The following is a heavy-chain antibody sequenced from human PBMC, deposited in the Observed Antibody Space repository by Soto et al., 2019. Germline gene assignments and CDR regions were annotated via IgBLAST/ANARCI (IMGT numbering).Heavy chain of an antibody. CDR2: INPNSGGT. V-gene: IGHV1-2*02. Sequence: ASVKVSCKASGYTFTGYYMHWVRQAPGQGLEWMGWINPNSGGTNYAQKFQGRVTMTRDTSISTACMELSRLRSDDTAVYYCARSPYDSSGYFDYWGQGTLVTVSS. D-gene: IGHD3-22*01. J-gene: IGHJ4*02. CDR3: ARSPYDSSGYFDY. CDR1: GYTFTGYY.